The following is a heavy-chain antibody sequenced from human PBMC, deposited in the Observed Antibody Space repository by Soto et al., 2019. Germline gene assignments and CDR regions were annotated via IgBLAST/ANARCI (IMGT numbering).Heavy chain of an antibody. Sequence: QVQLVQSGAEVKKPGSSVKVSCKASGGTFSSCTISWVRQAPGQGLEWMGRIIPILGIGNYAQKFQGRVTITADKSTSTAYMEVSSLRSEDTAVYYCARDDPLGYSNYLSYFDYWGQGTLVTVFS. V-gene: IGHV1-69*08. CDR3: ARDDPLGYSNYLSYFDY. J-gene: IGHJ4*02. CDR2: IIPILGIG. D-gene: IGHD4-4*01. CDR1: GGTFSSCT.